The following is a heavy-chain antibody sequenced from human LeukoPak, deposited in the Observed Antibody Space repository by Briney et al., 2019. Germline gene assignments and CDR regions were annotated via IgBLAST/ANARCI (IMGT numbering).Heavy chain of an antibody. CDR3: ARGRILTGRNWFDP. J-gene: IGHJ5*02. D-gene: IGHD3-9*01. Sequence: PSETLSLTCAVYGGSFSGYYWSWIRQPPGKGLEWIGEINHSGSTNYNPSLKSRVTISVDTSKNQFSLKLSSVTAADTAVYYCARGRILTGRNWFDPWGQGTLVTVSS. CDR2: INHSGST. V-gene: IGHV4-34*01. CDR1: GGSFSGYY.